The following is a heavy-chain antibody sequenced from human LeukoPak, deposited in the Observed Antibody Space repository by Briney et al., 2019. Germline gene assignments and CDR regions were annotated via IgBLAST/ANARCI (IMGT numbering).Heavy chain of an antibody. V-gene: IGHV3-7*03. J-gene: IGHJ4*02. CDR1: GFTFSSYW. D-gene: IGHD3-9*01. CDR3: ARTRYYQYFDY. Sequence: GGSLRLSCAASGFTFSSYWMSWVRQAPGKGLEWVANIKQDGSEKYYVDSVKGRFTISRDNAKNSLYLQMNGLRAEDTAVYYCARTRYYQYFDYWGQGTLVTVSS. CDR2: IKQDGSEK.